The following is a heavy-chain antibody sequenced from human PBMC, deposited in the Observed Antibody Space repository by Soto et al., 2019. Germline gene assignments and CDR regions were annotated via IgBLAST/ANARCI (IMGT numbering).Heavy chain of an antibody. J-gene: IGHJ6*02. V-gene: IGHV5-51*01. CDR3: AASIFYYGMDV. CDR2: IYPGDSDT. CDR1: GCTFTNYW. Sequence: GESLKISCKGSGCTFTNYWIGWVRQMPGKGLEWMGIIYPGDSDTKYNPSFQGQVTISADKSITTTYLQWSSLKASDTAIYYCAASIFYYGMDVWGQGTTVTVSS.